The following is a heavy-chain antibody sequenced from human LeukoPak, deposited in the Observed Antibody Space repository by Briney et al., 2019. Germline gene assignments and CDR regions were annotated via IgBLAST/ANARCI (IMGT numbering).Heavy chain of an antibody. Sequence: ASVKVSCKTSGYTFTSYDINLVREAAGQGLEGRGWMDPNSGNTGYAQKFQGRVTMNRKHSLSTAYMELSNLRSEHTAVYYCARVGSSGYYPYYYYGMDVWGQGTTVTVSS. D-gene: IGHD3-22*01. CDR1: GYTFTSYD. V-gene: IGHV1-8*01. CDR2: MDPNSGNT. J-gene: IGHJ6*02. CDR3: ARVGSSGYYPYYYYGMDV.